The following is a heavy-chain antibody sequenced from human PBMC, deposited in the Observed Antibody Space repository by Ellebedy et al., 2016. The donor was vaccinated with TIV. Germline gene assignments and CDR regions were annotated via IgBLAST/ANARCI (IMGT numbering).Heavy chain of an antibody. CDR2: INQDGSRI. V-gene: IGHV3-7*03. J-gene: IGHJ6*02. D-gene: IGHD3-22*01. Sequence: GESLKISCAASGFTFTDAWLTWVRQAPGKGLELVANINQDGSRIYYVDSVKGRFTISRDNAKNSVYLRMNTLRVEDTVVYHCVRDGAYGDYSPGYYGMDVWGQGTTVTVSS. CDR3: VRDGAYGDYSPGYYGMDV. CDR1: GFTFTDAW.